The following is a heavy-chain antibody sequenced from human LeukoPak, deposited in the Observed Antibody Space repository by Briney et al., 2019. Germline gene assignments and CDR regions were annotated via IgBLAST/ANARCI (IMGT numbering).Heavy chain of an antibody. CDR3: ARHQGVGATYYYYYMDV. J-gene: IGHJ6*03. V-gene: IGHV4-39*01. CDR2: IYYSGST. Sequence: SSETLSLTCTVSGGSISSYYWSWIRQPPGKGLEWIGSIYYSGSTYYNPSLKSRVTISVDTSKNQFSLKLSSVTAADTAVYYCARHQGVGATYYYYYMDVWGKGTTVTVSS. CDR1: GGSISSYY. D-gene: IGHD1-26*01.